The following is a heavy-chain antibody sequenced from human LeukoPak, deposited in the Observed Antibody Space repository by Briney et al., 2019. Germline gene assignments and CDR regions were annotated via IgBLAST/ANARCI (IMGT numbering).Heavy chain of an antibody. CDR1: GFSLSTSGVG. Sequence: SGPTLVKPTQTLTLTCTFSGFSLSTSGVGVGWIRQPPGKALEGLALIYWDDDKRYSPSLKSRLTITKDTSKKQVVLTMTNMDPVDTATYYCAHTHSWIQLWSEYYFDYWGQGTLVTVSS. V-gene: IGHV2-5*02. D-gene: IGHD5-18*01. CDR2: IYWDDDK. J-gene: IGHJ4*02. CDR3: AHTHSWIQLWSEYYFDY.